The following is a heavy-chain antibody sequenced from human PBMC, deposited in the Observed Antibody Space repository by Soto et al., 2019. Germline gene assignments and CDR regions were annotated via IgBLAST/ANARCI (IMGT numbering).Heavy chain of an antibody. CDR2: IYWDDGK. D-gene: IGHD4-17*01. V-gene: IGHV2-5*02. CDR1: GFSLRTSGVG. J-gene: IGHJ4*02. CDR3: AHLTTGGFYFDY. Sequence: QITLKESGPTLVKPTQTLTLTCTFCGFSLRTSGVGVGWIRQPPGKALEWLALIYWDDGKRYSPSLKSRLTITKDTSKNQVVLRMTNMDPVDTATYYCAHLTTGGFYFDYWGQGTLVTVSS.